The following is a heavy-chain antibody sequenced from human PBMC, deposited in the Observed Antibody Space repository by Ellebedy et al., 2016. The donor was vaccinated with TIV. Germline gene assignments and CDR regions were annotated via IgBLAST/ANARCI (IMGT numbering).Heavy chain of an antibody. J-gene: IGHJ6*02. CDR2: ISSSSGYI. CDR3: AKDGIAVAYGMDV. Sequence: GESLKISCAASEFTFSSYSMNWVRQAPGKGLEWVSSISSSSGYIYYADSVKGRFTISRDNAKNSLFLQMNSLRAEDTAVYYCAKDGIAVAYGMDVWGQGTTITVSS. V-gene: IGHV3-21*04. D-gene: IGHD6-19*01. CDR1: EFTFSSYS.